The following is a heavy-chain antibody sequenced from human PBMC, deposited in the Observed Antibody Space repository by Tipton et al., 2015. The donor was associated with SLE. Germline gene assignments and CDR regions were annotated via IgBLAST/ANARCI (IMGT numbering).Heavy chain of an antibody. CDR1: GFTFDDYA. CDR3: AKFSEQLVRGGYFDY. D-gene: IGHD6-13*01. Sequence: RSLRLSCAASGFTFDDYAMHWVRQAPGKGLEWVSGISWNSGSIGYADSVKGRFTISRDNSKNSLYLQMNSLRAEDTALYYCAKFSEQLVRGGYFDYWGQGTLVTVSS. V-gene: IGHV3-9*01. CDR2: ISWNSGSI. J-gene: IGHJ4*02.